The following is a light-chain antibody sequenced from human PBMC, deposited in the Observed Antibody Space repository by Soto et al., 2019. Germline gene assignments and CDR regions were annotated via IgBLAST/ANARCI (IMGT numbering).Light chain of an antibody. Sequence: QSALTQPASVSASPGQSITISCTGTSSDVGGYNYVSWYQQHPGKAPKLMIYDVSNRPSGVSNRFSGSKSGNTVSLTISGLQAEDEADYYCSSYTTSSPHVVFGGGTKLTVL. CDR3: SSYTTSSPHVV. CDR2: DVS. V-gene: IGLV2-14*01. J-gene: IGLJ2*01. CDR1: SSDVGGYNY.